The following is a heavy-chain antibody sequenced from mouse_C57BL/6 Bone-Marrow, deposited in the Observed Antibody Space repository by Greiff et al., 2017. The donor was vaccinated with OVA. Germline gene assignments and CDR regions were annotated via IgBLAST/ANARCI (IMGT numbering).Heavy chain of an antibody. J-gene: IGHJ4*01. CDR3: VRGFFYAMDY. V-gene: IGHV10-1*01. CDR2: IRSKSNNYAT. Sequence: EVKLVESGGGLVQPKGSLKLSCAASGFSFNTYAMNWVRQAPGKGLEWVARIRSKSNNYATYYADSVKDRFTISRDDSESMLYLQMNNLKTEDTAMYYCVRGFFYAMDYWGQGTSVTVSS. CDR1: GFSFNTYA.